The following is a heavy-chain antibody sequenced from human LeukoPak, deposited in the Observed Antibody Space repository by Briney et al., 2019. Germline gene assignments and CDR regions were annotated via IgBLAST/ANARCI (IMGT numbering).Heavy chain of an antibody. CDR1: GFTFSRYA. J-gene: IGHJ4*02. CDR2: ISNSGRST. CDR3: AEDRLESWSGFYFGLFDY. Sequence: GGSLRLSCATSGFTFSRYAMSWVRQAPGKGLEWVSGISNSGRSTYYADPVKGRFTISRDNSKSTLYLQMNSLRAEDTAVYYCAEDRLESWSGFYFGLFDYWGQGALVTVAS. D-gene: IGHD3-3*01. V-gene: IGHV3-23*01.